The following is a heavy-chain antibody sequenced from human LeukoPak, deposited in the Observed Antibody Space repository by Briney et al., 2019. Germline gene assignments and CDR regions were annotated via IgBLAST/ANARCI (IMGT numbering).Heavy chain of an antibody. CDR2: INHSGST. Sequence: SETLSLTCAVSGGSFSGYYWSWIRQPPGKGLEWIWEINHSGSTKYNPSLKSRVTISVDTSKNQFSLKLSSVTAADTAVYYCAVAGTPENWFDPWGQGTLVTVSS. J-gene: IGHJ5*02. V-gene: IGHV4-34*01. CDR3: AVAGTPENWFDP. D-gene: IGHD6-19*01. CDR1: GGSFSGYY.